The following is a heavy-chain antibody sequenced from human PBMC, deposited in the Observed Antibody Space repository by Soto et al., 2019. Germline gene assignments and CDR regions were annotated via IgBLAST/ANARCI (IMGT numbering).Heavy chain of an antibody. J-gene: IGHJ4*02. D-gene: IGHD2-2*02. CDR2: ISNSGST. CDR1: GGSISSAAYY. CDR3: AREYTYGSNFFEC. Sequence: QVQLQESGPGLVKPSQTLSLTCTVSGGSISSAAYYWSWIRQHPGKGLEWIGYISNSGSTYYNPSLKSRVIISVDTSKNQFSLSLTSVTDADTAVYYCAREYTYGSNFFECWGQGALVTVSS. V-gene: IGHV4-31*03.